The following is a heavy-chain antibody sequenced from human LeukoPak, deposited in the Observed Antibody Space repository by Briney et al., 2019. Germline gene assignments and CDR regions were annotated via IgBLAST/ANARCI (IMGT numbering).Heavy chain of an antibody. V-gene: IGHV1-69*13. CDR2: IIPIFGTA. CDR1: GGTFSSYA. D-gene: IGHD1/OR15-1a*01. Sequence: SVKVPCKASGGTFSSYAISWVRQAPGQGLEWMGGIIPIFGTANYAQKFQGRVTITADESTSTAYMELSSLRSEDTAVYYCAREAGWNTYYHGMDVWGKGTTVTVSS. CDR3: AREAGWNTYYHGMDV. J-gene: IGHJ6*04.